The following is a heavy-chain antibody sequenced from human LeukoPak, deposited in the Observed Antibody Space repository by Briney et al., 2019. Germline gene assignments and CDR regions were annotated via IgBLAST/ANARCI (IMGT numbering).Heavy chain of an antibody. D-gene: IGHD2-2*01. V-gene: IGHV1-2*02. CDR3: ARESVVVVPAALDY. CDR2: INPNSGGT. CDR1: GYTFTGYY. Sequence: ASVKVSCKASGYTFTGYYMHWVRQAPGQGLEWMGWINPNSGGTNYAQKFQGRVTMTRDTSISTAYMELSRLRSDDTAVYYCARESVVVVPAALDYWGQGTLVTVSS. J-gene: IGHJ4*02.